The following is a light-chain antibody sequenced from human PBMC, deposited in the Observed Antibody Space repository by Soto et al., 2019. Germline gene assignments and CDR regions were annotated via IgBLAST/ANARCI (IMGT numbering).Light chain of an antibody. J-gene: IGKJ5*01. CDR2: GAS. CDR3: QQYNNWPPIT. V-gene: IGKV3-15*01. CDR1: QSVSSN. Sequence: EIVRTQSPATLSVSPGGGVTLSCRASQSVSSNLAWYQQRPGQAPRLLIYGASTRATGIPARFSGSGSGTEFTLTISSLQSEDFAVYYCQQYNNWPPITFGQGTRLEIK.